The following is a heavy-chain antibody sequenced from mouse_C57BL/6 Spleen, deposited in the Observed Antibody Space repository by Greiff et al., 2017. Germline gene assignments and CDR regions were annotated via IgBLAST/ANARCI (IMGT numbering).Heavy chain of an antibody. CDR2: INYDGSST. CDR1: GFTFSDYY. J-gene: IGHJ4*01. CDR3: ARDYDAYAMDY. Sequence: EVKLVESEGGLVQPGSSMKLSCTASGFTFSDYYMAWVRQVPEKGLEWVANINYDGSSTYYLDSLKSRFIISRDNAKNILYLQMSSLKSEDTATYYCARDYDAYAMDYWGQGTSVTVSS. D-gene: IGHD2-12*01. V-gene: IGHV5-16*01.